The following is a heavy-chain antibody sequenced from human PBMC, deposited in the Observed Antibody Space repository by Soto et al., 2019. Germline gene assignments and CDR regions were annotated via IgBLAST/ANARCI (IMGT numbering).Heavy chain of an antibody. D-gene: IGHD6-19*01. V-gene: IGHV4-61*01. CDR1: GGSVSSATYF. Sequence: SETLSLTCPVSGGSVSSATYFWSWVRQPPGGGLEWIAYILYSGSSMYNPSLKSRVTISLSTSKTQFSLRLISVTAAAPAVHYFARVMYKCGWKPDLWRQGIVLTVSS. J-gene: IGHJ5*02. CDR2: ILYSGSS. CDR3: ARVMYKCGWKPDL.